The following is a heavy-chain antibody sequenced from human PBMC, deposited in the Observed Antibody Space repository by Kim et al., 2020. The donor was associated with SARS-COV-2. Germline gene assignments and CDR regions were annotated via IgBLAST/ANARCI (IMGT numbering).Heavy chain of an antibody. Sequence: SETLSLTCTVSGGSITSGDYSWSWIRQTPGKGLEWIGYIYDDGSTYYNPSLKSRLSISLQRSGNQFSLRLTSVTAADTAMYFCARGDCRGTSCYKNAFDIWGQGRMVTVSS. D-gene: IGHD2-2*02. J-gene: IGHJ3*02. V-gene: IGHV4-30-2*01. CDR2: IYDDGST. CDR3: ARGDCRGTSCYKNAFDI. CDR1: GGSITSGDYS.